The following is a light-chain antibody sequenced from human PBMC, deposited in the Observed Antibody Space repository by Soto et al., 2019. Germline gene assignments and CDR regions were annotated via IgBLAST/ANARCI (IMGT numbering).Light chain of an antibody. Sequence: ETVLTQSPATLSVSPGERAALSCRASQSVSSNLAWYQQKPGQAPRLLIYGASTRATGIPARFSGSGSGTEFTLTISSLQSEDFAVYCCQQYNNWPPTFGQGTRLEIK. V-gene: IGKV3-15*01. CDR1: QSVSSN. CDR3: QQYNNWPPT. CDR2: GAS. J-gene: IGKJ5*01.